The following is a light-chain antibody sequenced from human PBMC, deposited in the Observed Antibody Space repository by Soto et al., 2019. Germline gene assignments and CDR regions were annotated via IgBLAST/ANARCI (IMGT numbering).Light chain of an antibody. J-gene: IGLJ1*01. CDR3: SSYTSRSTVV. Sequence: QSALTQPASMSGSPGQSITISCTGTSSDVGGYNYVSWYQQHPGKAPKLMIYEVSNRPSGVSNRFSGSKSGNTASMTISGLQAEDEADYYCSSYTSRSTVVFGPGTKVTVL. V-gene: IGLV2-14*01. CDR2: EVS. CDR1: SSDVGGYNY.